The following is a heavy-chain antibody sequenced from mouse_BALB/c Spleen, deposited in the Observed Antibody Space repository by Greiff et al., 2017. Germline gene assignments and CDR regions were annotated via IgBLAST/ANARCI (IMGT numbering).Heavy chain of an antibody. D-gene: IGHD4-1*01. CDR1: GFTFSSFG. J-gene: IGHJ4*01. CDR2: ISSGSSTI. V-gene: IGHV5-17*02. CDR3: ARSGLAGTNYAMDY. Sequence: EVKLVESGGGLVQPEGSRKLSCAASGFTFSSFGMHWVRQAPEKGLEWVAYISSGSSTIYYADTVKGRFTISRDNPKNTLFLQMTSLRSEDTAMYYCARSGLAGTNYAMDYWGQGTSVTVSS.